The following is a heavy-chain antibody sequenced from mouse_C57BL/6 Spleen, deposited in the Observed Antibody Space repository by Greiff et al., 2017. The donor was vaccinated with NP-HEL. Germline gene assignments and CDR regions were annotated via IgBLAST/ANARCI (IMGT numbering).Heavy chain of an antibody. CDR3: ARHDGSSYWYLDV. D-gene: IGHD1-1*01. Sequence: EVQRVESGGDLVKPGGSLKLSCAASGFTFSSYGMSWVRQTPDKRLEWVATISSGGSYTYYPDSVKGRFTISRDNAKNTLYLQMSSLKSEDTAMYYCARHDGSSYWYLDVWGTGTTVNVSS. CDR2: ISSGGSYT. J-gene: IGHJ1*03. CDR1: GFTFSSYG. V-gene: IGHV5-6*01.